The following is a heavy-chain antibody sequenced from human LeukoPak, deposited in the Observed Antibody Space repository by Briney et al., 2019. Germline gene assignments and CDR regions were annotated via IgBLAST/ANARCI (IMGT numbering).Heavy chain of an antibody. V-gene: IGHV4-34*01. J-gene: IGHJ4*02. CDR3: ARGRVRWLQLSSYFDY. CDR1: GGSFSGYY. CDR2: INHSGST. Sequence: SETLSLTCAVYGGSFSGYYWSWIRQPPGKGLEWIGEINHSGSTNYNPSLKSRVTISVDTSKNQFSLKLSSVTAADTAVYYCARGRVRWLQLSSYFDYWGQGTLVTVSS. D-gene: IGHD5-24*01.